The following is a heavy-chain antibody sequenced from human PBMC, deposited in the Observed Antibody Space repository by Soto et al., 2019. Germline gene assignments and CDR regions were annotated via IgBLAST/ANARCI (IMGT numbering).Heavy chain of an antibody. J-gene: IGHJ5*02. D-gene: IGHD2-15*01. CDR2: INPSGGST. CDR3: ARGLGYCSGGSCS. CDR1: GYTFTSYY. V-gene: IGHV1-46*03. Sequence: QVQLVQSGAEVKKPGASVKVSCKASGYTFTSYYMHWVRQAPGQGLEWMGTINPSGGSTTYAQKFQGRLTMTSDTSTSTVYMELSSLRSEDTAVYYCARGLGYCSGGSCSWGQGTLVTVSS.